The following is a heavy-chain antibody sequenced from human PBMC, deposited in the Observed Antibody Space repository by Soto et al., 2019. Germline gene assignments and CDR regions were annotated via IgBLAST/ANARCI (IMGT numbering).Heavy chain of an antibody. CDR2: IWYDGSNK. Sequence: GGSLRLSCAASGFTFSSYGMHWVRQAPGKGLEWVAVIWYDGSNKYYADSVKGRFTISRDNSKNKLYLQMNSLRAEDTAVYYCAREIAPAGYFDHWGQGTLVTVSS. D-gene: IGHD2-15*01. J-gene: IGHJ4*02. V-gene: IGHV3-33*01. CDR1: GFTFSSYG. CDR3: AREIAPAGYFDH.